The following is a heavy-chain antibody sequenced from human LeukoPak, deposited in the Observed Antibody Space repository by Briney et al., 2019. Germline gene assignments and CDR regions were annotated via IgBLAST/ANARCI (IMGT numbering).Heavy chain of an antibody. D-gene: IGHD3-3*01. V-gene: IGHV4-61*02. CDR2: IYTSGST. J-gene: IGHJ4*02. Sequence: SETLSLTCTVSGGSISSGSYYWSWIRQPAGKGLEWIGRIYTSGSTNYNPSLKSRVTMSVDTSKNQFSLKLSSVTAADTAVYYCARDAPRGVFGVVILFDYWGQGTLVTVSS. CDR1: GGSISSGSYY. CDR3: ARDAPRGVFGVVILFDY.